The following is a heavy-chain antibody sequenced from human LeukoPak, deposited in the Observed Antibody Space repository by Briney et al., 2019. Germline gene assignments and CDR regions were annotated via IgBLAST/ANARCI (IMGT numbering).Heavy chain of an antibody. D-gene: IGHD4-17*01. V-gene: IGHV4-39*01. CDR2: IYYSGST. J-gene: IGHJ4*02. Sequence: SETLTLTCTVSGGSISSSSYYWGWLRQPPGKGLEWIGSIYYSGSTYYNPSLKSRVTISVDTSKNQFSLKLSSVTAADTAVYYCARSRAVTNYFDYWGQGTLVTVSS. CDR1: GGSISSSSYY. CDR3: ARSRAVTNYFDY.